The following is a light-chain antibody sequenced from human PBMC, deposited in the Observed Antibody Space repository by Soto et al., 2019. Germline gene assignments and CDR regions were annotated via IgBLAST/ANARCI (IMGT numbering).Light chain of an antibody. J-gene: IGKJ1*01. V-gene: IGKV1-5*01. Sequence: DSEITQSPSIISASVGDRVTITCRASHNINRCLAWYQQKPGKAPKLLIYAASTLQSGVPSRFSGSESGTDFTLSICCLQSEDFATYDCQQYYSYSWAFGQGTAVDIK. CDR2: AAS. CDR1: HNINRC. CDR3: QQYYSYSWA.